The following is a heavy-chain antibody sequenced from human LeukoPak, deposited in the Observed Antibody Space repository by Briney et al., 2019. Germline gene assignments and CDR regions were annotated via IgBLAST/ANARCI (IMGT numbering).Heavy chain of an antibody. D-gene: IGHD4-17*01. CDR1: GHTFSSYN. Sequence: GGPLRLSCAASGHTFSSYNMNWVRQAPGKGLEWVSSISSSSTYIYYADSVKGRFTISRDNAKNSLSLQMNSLRAEDTAVYYCARDLNTVTTAYFQHWGQGTLVTVSS. CDR2: ISSSSTYI. CDR3: ARDLNTVTTAYFQH. J-gene: IGHJ1*01. V-gene: IGHV3-21*01.